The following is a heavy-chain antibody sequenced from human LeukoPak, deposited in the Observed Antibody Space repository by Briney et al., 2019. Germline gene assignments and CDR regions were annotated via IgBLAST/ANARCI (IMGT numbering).Heavy chain of an antibody. CDR2: IYPDDSDT. J-gene: IGHJ4*02. CDR3: ARRGDYEPDY. Sequence: GESLKISCRVSGYAFASYWIGWVRQVPGKGLEWMGIIYPDDSDTKYSPSFQGQVTFSADKSINTAYLQWSSLKASDTAMYYCARRGDYEPDYWGQGTLVTVSS. D-gene: IGHD3-16*01. CDR1: GYAFASYW. V-gene: IGHV5-51*01.